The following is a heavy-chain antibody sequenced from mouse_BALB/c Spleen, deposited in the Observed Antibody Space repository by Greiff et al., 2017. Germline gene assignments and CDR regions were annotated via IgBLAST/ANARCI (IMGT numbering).Heavy chain of an antibody. J-gene: IGHJ2*01. D-gene: IGHD2-1*01. CDR1: GYTFTSYW. V-gene: IGHV1-87*01. CDR3: AREGNYVFDY. CDR2: IYPGDGDT. Sequence: VKLMESGAELARPGASVKLSCKASGYTFTSYWMQWVKQRPGQGLEWIGAIYPGDGDTRYTQKFKGKATLTADKSSSTAYMQLSSLASEDSAVYYCAREGNYVFDYWGQGTTLTVSS.